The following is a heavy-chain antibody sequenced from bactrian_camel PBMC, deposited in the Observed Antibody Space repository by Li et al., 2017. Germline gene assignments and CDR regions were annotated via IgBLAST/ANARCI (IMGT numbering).Heavy chain of an antibody. D-gene: IGHD6*01. CDR1: GRTYSKWC. Sequence: HVQLVESGGGSVQAGGSLRLSCAASGRTYSKWCMGWFRQISGKEREGLAAIDSRGITAYADSVKGRFTISRDSAKNTVYLQMNNLQPEDTATYYCAEGRGSRGEHCYSLNYWGQGTQVTVS. J-gene: IGHJ4*01. V-gene: IGHV3S53*01. CDR3: AEGRGSRGEHCYSLNY. CDR2: IDSRGIT.